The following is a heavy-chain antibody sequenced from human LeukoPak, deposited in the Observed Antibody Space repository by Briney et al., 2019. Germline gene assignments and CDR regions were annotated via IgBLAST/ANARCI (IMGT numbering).Heavy chain of an antibody. J-gene: IGHJ6*03. V-gene: IGHV3-48*03. Sequence: GGSLRLSCAASGFTFSSYEMNWVRQAPGKGLEWVSYISSSGSTIYYADSVKGRFTISRDNAKNSLYLQMNSLRAEDTAVYYCARDPVGYKAMTGPYYMDVWGKGTTVTVSS. CDR1: GFTFSSYE. CDR3: ARDPVGYKAMTGPYYMDV. CDR2: ISSSGSTI. D-gene: IGHD5-24*01.